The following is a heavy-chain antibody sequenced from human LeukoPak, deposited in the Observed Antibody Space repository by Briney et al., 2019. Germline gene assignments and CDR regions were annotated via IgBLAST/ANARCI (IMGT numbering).Heavy chain of an antibody. J-gene: IGHJ6*02. Sequence: GASVKVSCKVSGYTFTSYYMHWVRQAPGQGLEWMGIINPSGGSTSYAQKFQGRVTMTRDTSTSTVYMELSSLRSEDTAVYYCARDLAPSIAARFYYGMDVWGQGTTVTVSS. CDR2: INPSGGST. CDR1: GYTFTSYY. V-gene: IGHV1-46*01. CDR3: ARDLAPSIAARFYYGMDV. D-gene: IGHD6-6*01.